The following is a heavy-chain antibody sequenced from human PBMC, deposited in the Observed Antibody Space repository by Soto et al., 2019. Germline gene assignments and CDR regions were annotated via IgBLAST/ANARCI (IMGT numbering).Heavy chain of an antibody. D-gene: IGHD3-10*02. CDR3: VRDRDLYRDMFHAEL. CDR2: ITIRTGNV. V-gene: IGHV3-48*02. CDR1: GLTISECS. Sequence: GGSLRLSCEASGLTISECSMNWVRQAPGKGLEWLAYITIRTGNVLYADSVRGRFTISADNAENSVILQMNSLRDEDSAVYFCVRDRDLYRDMFHAELWGQGTLVTVSS. J-gene: IGHJ4*01.